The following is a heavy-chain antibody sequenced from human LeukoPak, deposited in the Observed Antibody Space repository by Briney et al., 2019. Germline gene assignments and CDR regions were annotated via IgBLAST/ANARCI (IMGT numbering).Heavy chain of an antibody. CDR2: ISADGTRT. CDR1: GFTFDECA. D-gene: IGHD2/OR15-2a*01. V-gene: IGHV3-43*02. Sequence: GGSLRLSCAASGFTFDECAMHWVRQAPGKGLEWVSLISADGTRTFNVASVKGRFTVSRDNNKNSLYLQMNNLRTEDTALYYCAKDLSSLFNSFNIWGQGTLVTVSS. J-gene: IGHJ3*02. CDR3: AKDLSSLFNSFNI.